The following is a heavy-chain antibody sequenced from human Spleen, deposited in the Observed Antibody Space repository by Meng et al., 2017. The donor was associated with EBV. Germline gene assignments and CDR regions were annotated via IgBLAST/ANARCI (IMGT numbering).Heavy chain of an antibody. J-gene: IGHJ4*02. V-gene: IGHV4-61*01. CDR2: VHYSRST. CDR3: ARDVPGSGSYYNDY. D-gene: IGHD3-10*01. CDR1: GGSVNSGIHY. Sequence: QVQLQESGPGLVKPSETLSLTCTVSGGSVNSGIHYWSWFRQPPGKGLEWIGYVHYSRSTNYNPSLKSRVTISIDTSKNQFSLKLSSVTAADTAVYFCARDVPGSGSYYNDYWGQGTLVTVYS.